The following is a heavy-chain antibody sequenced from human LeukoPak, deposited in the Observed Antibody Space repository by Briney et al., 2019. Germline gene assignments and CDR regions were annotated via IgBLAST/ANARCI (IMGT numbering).Heavy chain of an antibody. V-gene: IGHV1-69*05. CDR3: AGYYYDSSGYYGD. D-gene: IGHD3-22*01. J-gene: IGHJ4*02. CDR1: GGTFSSYA. Sequence: SVKVSCKASGGTFSSYAISWVRQAPGQGLEWMGGIIPIFGTANYAQKFQGRVTITTDESTSTAYMELSSLRSEDTAVYYCAGYYYDSSGYYGDWGQGTLVTVSS. CDR2: IIPIFGTA.